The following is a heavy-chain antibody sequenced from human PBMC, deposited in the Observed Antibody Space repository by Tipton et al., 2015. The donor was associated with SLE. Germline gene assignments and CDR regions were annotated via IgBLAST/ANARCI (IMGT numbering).Heavy chain of an antibody. CDR1: GFTFSSSA. CDR2: ISDNADGT. Sequence: SLRLSCAASGFTFSSSAMSWVRQAPGKGLDWVSSISDNADGTYYADSVKGRFTISRDNSENTLYLQMNSLRAEDTAVYYCAKDRKQLPPGDFDYWGQGTLVTVSS. CDR3: AKDRKQLPPGDFDY. D-gene: IGHD6-13*01. J-gene: IGHJ4*02. V-gene: IGHV3-23*01.